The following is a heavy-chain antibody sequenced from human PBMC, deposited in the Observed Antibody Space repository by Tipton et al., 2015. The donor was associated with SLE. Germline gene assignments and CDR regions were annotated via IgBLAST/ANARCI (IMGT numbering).Heavy chain of an antibody. CDR3: ARGSAYGSADY. Sequence: TLSLTCTVSGGSLSSGSYYWSWIRQPAGKGLEWIGHIYSSGSTNYNPSLKSRVTISGDTSNNQFSLKLSSVTAADTAVYYCARGSAYGSADYWGQGTLVTVSS. D-gene: IGHD3-10*01. J-gene: IGHJ4*02. V-gene: IGHV4-61*09. CDR1: GGSLSSGSYY. CDR2: IYSSGST.